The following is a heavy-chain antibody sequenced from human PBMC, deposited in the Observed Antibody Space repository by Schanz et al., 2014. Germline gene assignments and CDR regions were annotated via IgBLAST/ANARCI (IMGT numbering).Heavy chain of an antibody. CDR1: GGSISSGVHY. CDR3: ARGLRPFAELSAY. J-gene: IGHJ4*02. D-gene: IGHD3-10*01. Sequence: QVLLQESGPVLVKPSETLSLTCTVSGGSISSGVHYWSWVRQPAGRGLEWIGRIYISGSTRFNPSLKSRLPMALAPSKNQVPLTLGSVPAADTAVYYCARGLRPFAELSAYWGQGTLVTVSS. CDR2: IYISGST. V-gene: IGHV4-61*02.